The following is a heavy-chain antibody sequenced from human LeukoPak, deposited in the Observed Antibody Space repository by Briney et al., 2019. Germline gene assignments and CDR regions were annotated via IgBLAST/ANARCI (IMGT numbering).Heavy chain of an antibody. D-gene: IGHD3-10*01. CDR2: IYHSGST. CDR1: GYSISSGYY. CDR3: QVRGVSSNPSDY. Sequence: SETLSLTCAVSGYSISSGYYWGWIRQPPGKGLEWIGSIYHSGSTYYNPSLKSRVTISVDTSKNQFSLKLSSVTAADTAVHYCQVRGVSSNPSDYWGQGTLVTVSS. V-gene: IGHV4-38-2*01. J-gene: IGHJ4*02.